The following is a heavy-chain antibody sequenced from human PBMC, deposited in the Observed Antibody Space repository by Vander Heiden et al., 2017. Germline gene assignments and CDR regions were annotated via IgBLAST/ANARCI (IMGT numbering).Heavy chain of an antibody. D-gene: IGHD6-13*01. J-gene: IGHJ4*02. CDR3: ATSPGYSTRWFDY. CDR2: ISISSSYI. V-gene: IGHV3-21*01. Sequence: EVQLVESGGGLVKPGGSLRLSCAASGFTFTSYSMHWVRQAPGKGPEWVSYISISSSYIYYTDSVKGRFHISRDNAKNSLFLEMNSLRAEDTAVYYCATSPGYSTRWFDYWGQGTLVTVSS. CDR1: GFTFTSYS.